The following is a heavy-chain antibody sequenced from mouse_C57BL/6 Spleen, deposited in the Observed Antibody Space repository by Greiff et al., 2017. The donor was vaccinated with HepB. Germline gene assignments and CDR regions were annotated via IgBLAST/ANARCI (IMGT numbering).Heavy chain of an antibody. J-gene: IGHJ1*03. CDR3: AREDVGYFDV. CDR2: IYPGDGDT. CDR1: GYAFSSSW. V-gene: IGHV1-82*01. Sequence: VQLQESGPELVKPGASVKISCKASGYAFSSSWMNWVKQRPGKGLEWIGRIYPGDGDTNYNGKFKGKATLTADKSSSTAYMQLSSLTSEDSAVYFCAREDVGYFDVWGTGTTVTVSS.